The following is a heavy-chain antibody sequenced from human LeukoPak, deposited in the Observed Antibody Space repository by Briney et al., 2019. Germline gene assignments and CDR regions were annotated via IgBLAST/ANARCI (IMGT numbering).Heavy chain of an antibody. Sequence: SETLSLTCTVSGGSISSGSYYWSWIRQPPGKGLEWIGRIYTSGSANYNPALKRRVTISVDTSKNQFSLKLSSVTAADTAVYYCARARFGVTSSFYYYYMGVWGKGTTVTVSS. CDR2: IYTSGSA. D-gene: IGHD2-2*01. CDR3: ARARFGVTSSFYYYYMGV. CDR1: GGSISSGSYY. V-gene: IGHV4-61*02. J-gene: IGHJ6*03.